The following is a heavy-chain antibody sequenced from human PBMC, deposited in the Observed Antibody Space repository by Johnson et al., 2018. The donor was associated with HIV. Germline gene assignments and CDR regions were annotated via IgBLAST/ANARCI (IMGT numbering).Heavy chain of an antibody. Sequence: VQLVESGGGLVQPGGSLRLSCAASGFTVSSNYMSWVRQAPGKGLEWVSVIYSGGSTYYADSVKGRFTISRDNSKNTLYLQMNSLRTEDTAMYYCAKGQSSGYPKDAFDIWGRGTIFIVSS. V-gene: IGHV3-66*01. CDR3: AKGQSSGYPKDAFDI. J-gene: IGHJ3*02. CDR1: GFTVSSNY. CDR2: IYSGGST. D-gene: IGHD3-22*01.